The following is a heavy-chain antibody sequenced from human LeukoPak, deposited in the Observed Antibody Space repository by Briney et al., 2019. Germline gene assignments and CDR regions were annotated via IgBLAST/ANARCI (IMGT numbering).Heavy chain of an antibody. CDR3: ARDSSSWPFDY. Sequence: SVKVSCKASVYTFSSYAISWVRQAPGQGLEWMGGIIPIFGTANYAQKFQGRVTITTDESTSTAYMELSSLRSEDTAVYYCARDSSSWPFDYWGQGTLVTVSS. J-gene: IGHJ4*02. D-gene: IGHD6-13*01. CDR1: VYTFSSYA. V-gene: IGHV1-69*05. CDR2: IIPIFGTA.